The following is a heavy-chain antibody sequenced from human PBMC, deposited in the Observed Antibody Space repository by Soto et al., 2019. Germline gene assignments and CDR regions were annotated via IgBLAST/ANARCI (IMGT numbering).Heavy chain of an antibody. CDR2: IIPIFGTA. J-gene: IGHJ5*02. Sequence: ASVKVSCKASGGTFSSYAISWVRQAPGQGLEWMGGIIPIFGTANYAQKFQGRVTITADESTSTAYMELSSLRSEDTAVYYCARRTFAGYGVVTAFDPWGQGTLVTVSS. CDR3: ARRTFAGYGVVTAFDP. D-gene: IGHD3-3*01. V-gene: IGHV1-69*13. CDR1: GGTFSSYA.